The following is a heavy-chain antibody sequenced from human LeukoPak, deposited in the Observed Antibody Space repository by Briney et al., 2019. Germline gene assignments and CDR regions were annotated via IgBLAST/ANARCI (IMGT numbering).Heavy chain of an antibody. J-gene: IGHJ1*01. D-gene: IGHD5-12*01. CDR3: AIIDSGYDPAEYFQH. CDR1: GYTFTGYY. CDR2: IRAYNGNT. Sequence: ASVKVSCKASGYTFTGYYMHWVRQAPGQGLEWMGWIRAYNGNTNYAQKLQGRVTMTTDTSTSTAYMELRSLRSDDTAVYYCAIIDSGYDPAEYFQHWGQGTLVTVSS. V-gene: IGHV1-18*04.